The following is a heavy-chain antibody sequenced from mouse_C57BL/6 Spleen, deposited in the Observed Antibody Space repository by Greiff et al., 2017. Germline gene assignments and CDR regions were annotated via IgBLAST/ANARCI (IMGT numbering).Heavy chain of an antibody. Sequence: QVQLQQPGAELVKPGASVQVSCKASGYTFTSYWMHWVKQRPGQGLEWIGRIHPSDSDTNYNQKFKGKATLTVDKSSSTAYMQLSSLTSEDSAVYYCAATVVDYWYFDVWGTGTTVTVSS. CDR1: GYTFTSYW. CDR2: IHPSDSDT. CDR3: AATVVDYWYFDV. V-gene: IGHV1-74*01. J-gene: IGHJ1*03. D-gene: IGHD1-1*01.